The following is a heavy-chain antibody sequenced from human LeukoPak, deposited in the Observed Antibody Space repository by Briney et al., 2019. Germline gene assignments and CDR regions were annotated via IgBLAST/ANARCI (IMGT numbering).Heavy chain of an antibody. J-gene: IGHJ4*02. CDR3: AKKYYYGSGTYIFYFDY. Sequence: GGSLRLSCAASGFTFVGNAVTWVRQAPGKGPEWVSTISGSGDTYYADSVKGRFTISRDDSKSTLSLQMNSLRAEDTALYYCAKKYYYGSGTYIFYFDYWGQGTPVTVSS. CDR2: ISGSGDT. CDR1: GFTFVGNA. V-gene: IGHV3-23*01. D-gene: IGHD3-10*01.